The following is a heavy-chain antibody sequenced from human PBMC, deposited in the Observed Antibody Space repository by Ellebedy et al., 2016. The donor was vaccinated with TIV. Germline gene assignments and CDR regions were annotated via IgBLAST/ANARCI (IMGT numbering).Heavy chain of an antibody. CDR2: IYCSGST. J-gene: IGHJ2*01. CDR3: AGGVTMVRGVQGAWYFDL. CDR1: GGSISSYY. Sequence: SETLSLXXTVSGGSISSYYWSWIRQPPGKGLEWIGYIYCSGSTNYNPSLKSRVTISVDTSKNQFSLKLSSVTAADTAVYYCAGGVTMVRGVQGAWYFDLWGRGTLVTVSS. D-gene: IGHD3-10*01. V-gene: IGHV4-59*01.